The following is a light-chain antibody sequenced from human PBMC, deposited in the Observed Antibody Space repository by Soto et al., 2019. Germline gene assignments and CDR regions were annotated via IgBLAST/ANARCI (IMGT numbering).Light chain of an antibody. V-gene: IGLV1-40*01. CDR1: SSNIGANYD. Sequence: QSVLTQPPSVSGAPGQGVTISCTGGSSNIGANYDVHWYQQLPGTAPKVLIYGNSNRPSGVPDRFSGSKSGTSASLAITGLQVEDGADYYCQSYDSSLRNVIFGGGTKLTVL. CDR2: GNS. J-gene: IGLJ2*01. CDR3: QSYDSSLRNVI.